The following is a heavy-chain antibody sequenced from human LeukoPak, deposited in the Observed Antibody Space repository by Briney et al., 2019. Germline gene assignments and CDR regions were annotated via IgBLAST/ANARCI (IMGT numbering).Heavy chain of an antibody. V-gene: IGHV4-39*02. CDR1: GGSISSSSYY. CDR2: INHLGSA. D-gene: IGHD5-12*01. Sequence: SETLSLTCTVSGGSISSSSYYWGWIRQPPGKGLEWIGSINHLGSAYYNPSLESRVTISVDTSKNHFSLNLKSVTAADTAVYYCAREDGSSGYDDFWGQGTLVTVSS. J-gene: IGHJ4*02. CDR3: AREDGSSGYDDF.